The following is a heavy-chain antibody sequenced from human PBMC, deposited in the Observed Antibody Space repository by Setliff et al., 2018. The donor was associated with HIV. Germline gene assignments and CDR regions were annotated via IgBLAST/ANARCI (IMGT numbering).Heavy chain of an antibody. J-gene: IGHJ5*02. CDR3: ARGVARQVVIDRWFDP. D-gene: IGHD2-21*01. CDR1: GGSFSDFY. V-gene: IGHV4-34*01. Sequence: PSETLSLTCAVFGGSFSDFYWSWIRQPPGKGLEWIGEISYSGSTVYNPSLKSRVTVPVDASKNLVSLNLNSVTAADTAIYYCARGVARQVVIDRWFDPWGQGTPVTVSS. CDR2: ISYSGST.